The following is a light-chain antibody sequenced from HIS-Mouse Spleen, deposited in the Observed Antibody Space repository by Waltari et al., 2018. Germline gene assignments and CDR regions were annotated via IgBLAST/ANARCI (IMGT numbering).Light chain of an antibody. Sequence: QSALTQPRSVSGSPGQSVTIPCTGTSSDVGGYNYVSWYQQHPGNAPKLMIYDVSKRPSPVPVRFSGSKSGNTASLTISGLQAEDEADYYCCSYAGSYTWVFGGGTKLTVL. CDR2: DVS. J-gene: IGLJ3*02. CDR1: SSDVGGYNY. V-gene: IGLV2-11*01. CDR3: CSYAGSYTWV.